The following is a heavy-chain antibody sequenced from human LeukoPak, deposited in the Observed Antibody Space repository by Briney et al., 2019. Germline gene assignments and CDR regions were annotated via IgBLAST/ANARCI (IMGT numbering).Heavy chain of an antibody. J-gene: IGHJ4*02. CDR2: IKPDGSES. Sequence: PGGSLRLSCIASGFSLSSFWMTWVRQAPGEGLEWVANIKPDGSESQYVDSVKGRFTISRDNTRNSLYLQMNSLRAEDTAVYYCARGNWAEDGYFDYWGQGTLVTVSS. CDR1: GFSLSSFW. V-gene: IGHV3-7*01. D-gene: IGHD7-27*01. CDR3: ARGNWAEDGYFDY.